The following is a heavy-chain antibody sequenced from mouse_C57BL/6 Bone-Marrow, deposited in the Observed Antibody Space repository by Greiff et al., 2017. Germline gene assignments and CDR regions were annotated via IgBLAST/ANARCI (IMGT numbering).Heavy chain of an antibody. CDR3: AGLGSRGVLYAMDV. D-gene: IGHD1-1*01. J-gene: IGHJ4*01. Sequence: EVMLVESGGGLVKPGGSLKLSCAASGYTFSDYGMHWVRQAPEKGLEWVAYISSGSSPIYYADQVKGRFTISRDNAKNTLFLPITSLRSEAAAMYYCAGLGSRGVLYAMDVWGQGTSVTVSS. CDR2: ISSGSSPI. CDR1: GYTFSDYG. V-gene: IGHV5-17*01.